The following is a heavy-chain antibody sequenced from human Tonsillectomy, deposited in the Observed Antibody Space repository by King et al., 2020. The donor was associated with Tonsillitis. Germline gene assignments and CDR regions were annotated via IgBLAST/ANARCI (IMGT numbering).Heavy chain of an antibody. D-gene: IGHD3-22*01. J-gene: IGHJ4*02. V-gene: IGHV3-53*01. Sequence: VQLVESGGGLIQPGGSLRLSCAASGFTVSSNYMSWVRQAPGKGLEWVSVIYSGGSTYYADSVKGRFTISRDNSKNTLYLQMNSLRAEDTAVYYCARVWRGNYYDSSGYPAYWGQGTLVTVSS. CDR1: GFTVSSNY. CDR3: ARVWRGNYYDSSGYPAY. CDR2: IYSGGST.